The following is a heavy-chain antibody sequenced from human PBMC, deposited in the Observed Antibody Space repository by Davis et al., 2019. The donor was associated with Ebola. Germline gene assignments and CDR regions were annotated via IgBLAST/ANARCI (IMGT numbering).Heavy chain of an antibody. CDR2: VSGSGGKT. J-gene: IGHJ3*02. Sequence: GESLKISCAASGFTFGTYAMSWVRQAPGKGLEWASAVSGSGGKTYYAGSVKGRFTISRDNSKNTLYLQMDSLRAEDTAMYYCARSSYYYDSSGYYDAFDIWGQGTMVTVSS. CDR1: GFTFGTYA. V-gene: IGHV3-23*01. CDR3: ARSSYYYDSSGYYDAFDI. D-gene: IGHD3-22*01.